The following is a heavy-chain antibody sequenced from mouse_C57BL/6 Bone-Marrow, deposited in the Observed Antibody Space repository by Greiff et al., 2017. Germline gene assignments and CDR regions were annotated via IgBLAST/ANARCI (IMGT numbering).Heavy chain of an antibody. CDR3: ARSGYGGD. CDR2: IYPGDGDT. Sequence: VKVVESGPELVKPGASVKISCKASGYAFSSSWMNWVKQRPGKGLEWIGRIYPGDGDTNYNGKFKGKATLTADKSSSTAYMQLSSLTSEDSAVDCCARSGYGGDWGQGTTLTVSS. J-gene: IGHJ2*01. CDR1: GYAFSSSW. D-gene: IGHD2-2*01. V-gene: IGHV1-82*01.